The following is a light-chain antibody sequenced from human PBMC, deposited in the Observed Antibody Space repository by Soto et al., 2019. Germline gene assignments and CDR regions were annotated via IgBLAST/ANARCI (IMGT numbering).Light chain of an antibody. V-gene: IGLV2-14*01. J-gene: IGLJ3*02. Sequence: QLVLTQPASVSGSPGQSIIISCTGTSSDIGGYKYVSWYQQHPGKAPKLIIYEVITRPSGVSNRFSGSKSGNSASLTISGLLAEDEADYYCNSYTTNTTWVFGGGTKLTVL. CDR3: NSYTTNTTWV. CDR1: SSDIGGYKY. CDR2: EVI.